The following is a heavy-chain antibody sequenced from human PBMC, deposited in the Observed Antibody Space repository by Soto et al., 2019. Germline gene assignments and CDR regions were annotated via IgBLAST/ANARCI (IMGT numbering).Heavy chain of an antibody. J-gene: IGHJ5*02. CDR2: ISAYDGKT. CDR3: ARDPHEFWTSYWFDP. V-gene: IGHV1-18*04. Sequence: ASVNVSCKAPRYIFTAYFMHWVRQAPGQGLELMGWISAYDGKTTYAEKFQGRVTLTTDTSTSTAYMELRSLRSDDTAIYYCARDPHEFWTSYWFDPWGQGTPVTVSS. CDR1: RYIFTAYF. D-gene: IGHD3-3*01.